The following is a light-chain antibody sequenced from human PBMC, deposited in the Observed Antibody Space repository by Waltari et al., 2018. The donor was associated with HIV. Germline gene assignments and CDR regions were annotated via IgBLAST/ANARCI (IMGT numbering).Light chain of an antibody. V-gene: IGLV2-8*01. CDR1: SSDVGGYNY. J-gene: IGLJ3*02. CDR3: SSYAGSNILV. CDR2: DVS. Sequence: HSALTQPPSASGSPGQSVTISCTGTSSDVGGYNYVSWYRQYPGNAPKLMIYDVSKRPSGVPDRFSGSKSVNTASLTVSGLQAEDEADYYCSSYAGSNILVFGGGTKLTVL.